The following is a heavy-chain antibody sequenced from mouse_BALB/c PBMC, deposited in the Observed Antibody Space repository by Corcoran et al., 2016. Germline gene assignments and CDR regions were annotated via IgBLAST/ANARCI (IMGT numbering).Heavy chain of an antibody. CDR3: ARNNWAWFAY. CDR2: INPYNDGT. J-gene: IGHJ3*01. CDR1: GYTFTSYV. Sequence: EVQLQQSGPELVKPGASVKMSCKASGYTFTSYVMHWVKQKPGQGLEWIGYINPYNDGTKYNEKIKGKATLTSEKSSSTAYMELSSLTSEDSAVYYCARNNWAWFAYWGQGTLVTVSA. V-gene: IGHV1S136*01. D-gene: IGHD4-1*02.